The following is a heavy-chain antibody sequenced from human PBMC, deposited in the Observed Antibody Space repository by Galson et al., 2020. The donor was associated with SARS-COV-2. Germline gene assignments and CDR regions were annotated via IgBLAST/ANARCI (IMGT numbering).Heavy chain of an antibody. D-gene: IGHD3-10*01. J-gene: IGHJ6*03. CDR1: GGTFSSYA. CDR2: IIPIFGTA. V-gene: IGHV1-69*13. Sequence: SVKVSCKASGGTFSSYAISWVRQAPGQGLEWMGGIIPIFGTANYAQKFQGRFTITADESTSTAYMELSSLRSEDTAVYYCARAFWVRGVIMWYYYYYMDVWGKGTTVTVSS. CDR3: ARAFWVRGVIMWYYYYYMDV.